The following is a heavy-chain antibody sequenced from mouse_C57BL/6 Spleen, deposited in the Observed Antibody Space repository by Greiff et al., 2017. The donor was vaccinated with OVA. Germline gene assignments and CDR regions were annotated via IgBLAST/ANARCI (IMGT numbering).Heavy chain of an antibody. V-gene: IGHV5-6*02. Sequence: EVKLVESGGDLVKPGGSLKLSCAASGFTFSSYGMSWVRQTPDKRLEWVATISSGGSYTYYPDSVKGRFTISRDNAKNTLYLQMSSLKSEDTAMYYCARQEYYGRYFDVWGTGTTVTVSS. CDR1: GFTFSSYG. CDR3: ARQEYYGRYFDV. J-gene: IGHJ1*03. CDR2: ISSGGSYT. D-gene: IGHD1-2*01.